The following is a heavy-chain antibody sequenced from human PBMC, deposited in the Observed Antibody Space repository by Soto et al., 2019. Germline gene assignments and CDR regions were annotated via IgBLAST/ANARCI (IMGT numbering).Heavy chain of an antibody. CDR1: GFTFSSYA. CDR2: ISGSGGST. Sequence: GGSLRLSCAASGFTFSSYAMSWVRQAPGKGLEWVSAISGSGGSTYYADSVKGRFTISRDNSKNTLYLQMNSLRAEDTAVYYCAKDYYYDSSGYDAFDIWGQGTMVTVS. V-gene: IGHV3-23*01. CDR3: AKDYYYDSSGYDAFDI. J-gene: IGHJ3*02. D-gene: IGHD3-22*01.